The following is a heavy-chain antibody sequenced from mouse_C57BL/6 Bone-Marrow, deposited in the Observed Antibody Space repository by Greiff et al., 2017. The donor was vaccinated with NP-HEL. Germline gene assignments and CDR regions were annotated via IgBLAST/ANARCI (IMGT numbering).Heavy chain of an antibody. CDR2: INPNNGGT. D-gene: IGHD2-12*01. Sequence: EVQLQQSGPELVKPGASVKISCKASGYTFTDYYMNWVKQSHGKSLEWIGDINPNNGGTSYNQKFKGKATLTVDKSSSTAYMELRSLTSEDSAVYYCARKDYSLFYAMDYWGQGTSVTVSS. J-gene: IGHJ4*01. CDR1: GYTFTDYY. V-gene: IGHV1-26*01. CDR3: ARKDYSLFYAMDY.